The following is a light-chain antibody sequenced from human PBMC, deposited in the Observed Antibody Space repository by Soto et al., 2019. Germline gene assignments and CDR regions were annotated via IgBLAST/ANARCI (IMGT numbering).Light chain of an antibody. Sequence: DIQMTQSPPSLSASVGESVTLTCRASQRLFSFLNWYQQAPGRAPKLLISTAYKLQSGVPSRFSGSESGTEFTLTISSLQPEDFAIDFCQQTYSAPFTFGPGTKVDVK. CDR1: QRLFSF. CDR3: QQTYSAPFT. J-gene: IGKJ3*01. V-gene: IGKV1-39*01. CDR2: TAY.